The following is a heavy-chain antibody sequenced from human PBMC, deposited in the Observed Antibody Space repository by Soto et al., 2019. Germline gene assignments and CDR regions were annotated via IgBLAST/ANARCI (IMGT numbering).Heavy chain of an antibody. CDR1: GFTFSSYG. CDR2: ISYDGSNK. J-gene: IGHJ4*02. Sequence: QVQLVESGGGVVQPGRSLRLSCAPSGFTFSSYGMHWVRQAPGKGLEWVAVISYDGSNKYYADSVKGRFTISRDNSKNTLYLQMNSLRAEDTAVYYCAKDLRVWGVAATPLDYWGQGTLVTVSS. V-gene: IGHV3-30*18. D-gene: IGHD2-15*01. CDR3: AKDLRVWGVAATPLDY.